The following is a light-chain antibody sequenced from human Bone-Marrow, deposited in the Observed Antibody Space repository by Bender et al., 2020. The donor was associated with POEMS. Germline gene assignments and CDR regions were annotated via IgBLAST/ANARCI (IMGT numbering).Light chain of an antibody. CDR3: SSYTSSATVL. Sequence: QSALTQPRSVSGSPGQSVTISCTGSSSNIGAYNYVSWYQQHPGKAPKLMIYDVSYRPSGVSNRFTGSKSGNTASLTISGLQADDEADYYCSSYTSSATVLFGGGTKLTVL. CDR1: SSNIGAYNY. V-gene: IGLV2-11*01. CDR2: DVS. J-gene: IGLJ2*01.